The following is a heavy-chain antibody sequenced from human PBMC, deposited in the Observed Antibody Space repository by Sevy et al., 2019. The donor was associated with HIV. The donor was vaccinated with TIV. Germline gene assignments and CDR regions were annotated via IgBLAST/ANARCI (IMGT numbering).Heavy chain of an antibody. Sequence: GGSLRLSCAASGFTFSDHYMDWVRQAPGKGLEWVGRTRGKANSYTTEYAASVKGRFTISRDDSKNSLFLQMNSLKTEDTAVYYCARVHSGISYNCYYMDVWGKGTTVTVSS. J-gene: IGHJ6*03. V-gene: IGHV3-72*01. D-gene: IGHD1-26*01. CDR1: GFTFSDHY. CDR3: ARVHSGISYNCYYMDV. CDR2: TRGKANSYTT.